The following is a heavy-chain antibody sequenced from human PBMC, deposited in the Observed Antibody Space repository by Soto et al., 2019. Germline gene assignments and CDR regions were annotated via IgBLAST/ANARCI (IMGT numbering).Heavy chain of an antibody. D-gene: IGHD2-2*01. Sequence: QVQLQESGPGLVKPSETLSLTCTVSGGSVSSVSYYWSWIRQPPGKGLEWIGYIYYSGSTNYNPSLKSRGTMSVDTSKNQFSLKLSSVTAADTAVYYWARYCSRVTCHGFDPGGQGTLVTVSS. CDR1: GGSVSSVSYY. CDR3: ARYCSRVTCHGFDP. J-gene: IGHJ5*02. CDR2: IYYSGST. V-gene: IGHV4-61*01.